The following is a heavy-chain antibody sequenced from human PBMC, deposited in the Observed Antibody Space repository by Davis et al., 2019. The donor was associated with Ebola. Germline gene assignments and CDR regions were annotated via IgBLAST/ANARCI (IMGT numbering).Heavy chain of an antibody. J-gene: IGHJ4*02. V-gene: IGHV3-23*01. CDR3: AKLAVRGNYYGSDF. CDR1: GLAISSSV. CDR2: STESEADI. D-gene: IGHD3-10*01. Sequence: PGGSLRLSCAASGLAISSSVLYCVRQAPGKGLEWVSASTESEADITYADSVKGRFTVSRDNSMNTVYLQCNSLRVEDTAVYYCAKLAVRGNYYGSDFWGRGTLVTVSS.